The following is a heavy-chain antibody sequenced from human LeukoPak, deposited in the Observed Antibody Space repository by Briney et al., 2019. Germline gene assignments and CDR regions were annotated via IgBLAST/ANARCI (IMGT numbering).Heavy chain of an antibody. CDR3: AKSHLGSIIVHEH. D-gene: IGHD2-15*01. V-gene: IGHV3-21*04. Sequence: GGSLRLSCAASGFTFSNYDMNWVRQSPGKGLEWVSSIDTDSTYIHYADSVKGRFTISRDNSKSTLYLQMNSLRAEDTAVYYCAKSHLGSIIVHEHWGQGTLVTVSS. CDR1: GFTFSNYD. CDR2: IDTDSTYI. J-gene: IGHJ1*01.